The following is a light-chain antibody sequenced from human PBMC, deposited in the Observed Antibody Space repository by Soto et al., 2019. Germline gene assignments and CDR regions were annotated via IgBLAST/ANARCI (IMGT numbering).Light chain of an antibody. V-gene: IGKV3-15*01. J-gene: IGKJ2*01. CDR2: GAS. Sequence: EIVRTQSPATLSVSPGERATLSCRSSQSISSNLAWYQQKPGQAPRLLVYGASTRATSFPARFSGSGSGTECTLTISSLQSEDFAVYYCHQYNHLQYTFGQGTKLEIK. CDR3: HQYNHLQYT. CDR1: QSISSN.